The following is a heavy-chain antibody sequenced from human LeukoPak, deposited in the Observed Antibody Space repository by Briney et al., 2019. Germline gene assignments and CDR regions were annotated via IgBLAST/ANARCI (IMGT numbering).Heavy chain of an antibody. CDR1: GFTFSSYA. J-gene: IGHJ4*02. D-gene: IGHD6-13*01. CDR2: ISGSGGST. CDR3: AKLEMAEYGSSWHFDY. Sequence: GGSLRLSCAASGFTFSSYAMSWVRQAPGKGLEWVSAISGSGGSTYYADSVKGRFTISRDNSKNTLYLQMNSLRAEDTAVYYCAKLEMAEYGSSWHFDYWGQGTLVTVSS. V-gene: IGHV3-23*01.